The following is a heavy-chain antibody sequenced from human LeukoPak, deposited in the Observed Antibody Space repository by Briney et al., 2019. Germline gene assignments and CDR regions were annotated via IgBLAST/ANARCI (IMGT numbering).Heavy chain of an antibody. J-gene: IGHJ3*02. CDR3: ARDRSGIYDAFDI. CDR1: GFTFSNYG. D-gene: IGHD1-14*01. CDR2: ISKDGSNK. V-gene: IGHV3-30*03. Sequence: PGRSLRLSCAAAGFTFSNYGIHWVRQAPGKGLEWVAVISKDGSNKDYADSVKGRFIISRDNSKNTLYLQMNSLRAEDTAVYYRARDRSGIYDAFDIWGQGTMVTVSS.